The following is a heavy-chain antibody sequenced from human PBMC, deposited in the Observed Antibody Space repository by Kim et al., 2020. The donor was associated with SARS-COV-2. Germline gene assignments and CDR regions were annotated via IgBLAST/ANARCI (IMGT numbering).Heavy chain of an antibody. D-gene: IGHD6-25*01. Sequence: GESLKISCQISGYSFSSHWIMWVRQKPGRGLEWLGSIHPSDSYTDYDPDTQGHVALSSDQSLQTVFLQWTSLRASDTGTYFCVRQGNNETALAANWLDPWGQGTQVIVSS. CDR2: IHPSDSYT. J-gene: IGHJ5*02. CDR1: GYSFSSHW. V-gene: IGHV5-10-1*01. CDR3: VRQGNNETALAANWLDP.